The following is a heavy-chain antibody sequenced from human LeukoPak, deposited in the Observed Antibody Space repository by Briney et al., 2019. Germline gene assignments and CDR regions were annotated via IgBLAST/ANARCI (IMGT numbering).Heavy chain of an antibody. J-gene: IGHJ4*02. Sequence: SVKVSCKASGGTFSSYAISWVRQAPGQGLEWMGGVIPIFGTANYAQKFQGRVTIAADESTSTAYMELSSLRSEDTAVYYCARSQGGYGDYYDYWGQGTLVTVSS. CDR1: GGTFSSYA. CDR2: VIPIFGTA. D-gene: IGHD4-17*01. V-gene: IGHV1-69*01. CDR3: ARSQGGYGDYYDY.